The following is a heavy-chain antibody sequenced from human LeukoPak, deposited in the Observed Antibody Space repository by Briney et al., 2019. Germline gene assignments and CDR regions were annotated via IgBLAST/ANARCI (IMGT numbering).Heavy chain of an antibody. D-gene: IGHD1-7*01. CDR2: IYTTGST. V-gene: IGHV4-4*07. J-gene: IGHJ6*03. CDR1: GGSISSYY. CDR3: ASDAGTGTTGNYYYYMDV. Sequence: SETLSLTCTVSGGSISSYYWSWIRQPAGKGLEWIGRIYTTGSTNYNPSLESRVTISVDKSENQFSLKLSSVTAADTAVYYCASDAGTGTTGNYYYYMDVWGKGTTVTVSS.